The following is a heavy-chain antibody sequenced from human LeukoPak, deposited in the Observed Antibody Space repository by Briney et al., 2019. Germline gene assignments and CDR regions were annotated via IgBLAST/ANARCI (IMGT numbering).Heavy chain of an antibody. CDR3: ARDGAARGAMDV. Sequence: ASVKVSCKASGYTFTYYPLHWVRQAPGQRLEWMGWINAGNGNTKYSQKFQGRVTFTSDTSASTAYMNLRSLRSEDTAVYYCARDGAARGAMDVWGKGTTVTVSS. V-gene: IGHV1-3*01. J-gene: IGHJ6*03. D-gene: IGHD6-6*01. CDR1: GYTFTYYP. CDR2: INAGNGNT.